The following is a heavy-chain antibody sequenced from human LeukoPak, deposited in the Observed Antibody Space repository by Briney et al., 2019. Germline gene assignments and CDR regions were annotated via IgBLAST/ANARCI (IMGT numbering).Heavy chain of an antibody. CDR1: GYTFTSYG. CDR3: ARDKGSIFGVVISD. D-gene: IGHD3-3*01. CDR2: ISAYNGNT. V-gene: IGHV1-18*01. J-gene: IGHJ4*02. Sequence: ASVKASCKASGYTFTSYGISWVRQAPGQGLEWMGWISAYNGNTNNAQKLQGRVTMTTDTSTSTAYMELRSLRSDDTAVYYCARDKGSIFGVVISDWGQGTLVTVSS.